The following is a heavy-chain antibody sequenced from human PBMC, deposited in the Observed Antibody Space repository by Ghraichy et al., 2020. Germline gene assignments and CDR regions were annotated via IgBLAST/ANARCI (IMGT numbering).Heavy chain of an antibody. V-gene: IGHV3-48*01. CDR1: GFTFSSYS. D-gene: IGHD6-19*01. CDR2: ISSSSSTI. Sequence: GESLNISCAASGFTFSSYSMNWVRQAPGKGLEWISYISSSSSTIYYADSVKGRFTISRDNAKNSLYLQMNSLRAEDTAVYYCARYSSGWGFDYWGQGTLVTVSS. CDR3: ARYSSGWGFDY. J-gene: IGHJ4*02.